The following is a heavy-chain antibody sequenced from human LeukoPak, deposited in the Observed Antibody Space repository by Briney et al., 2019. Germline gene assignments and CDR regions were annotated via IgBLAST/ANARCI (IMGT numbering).Heavy chain of an antibody. J-gene: IGHJ4*02. CDR1: GGSFSGYF. V-gene: IGHV4-34*01. CDR3: ARAESGGGPYYFDY. CDR2: INHSGST. D-gene: IGHD2-15*01. Sequence: SETLSLTCAVYGGSFSGYFWSWIRQPPGKGLEWIGEINHSGSTNYNPSLKSRVTISVDTSKNQFSLKLSSVTAADTAVYYCARAESGGGPYYFDYWGQGTLVTVSS.